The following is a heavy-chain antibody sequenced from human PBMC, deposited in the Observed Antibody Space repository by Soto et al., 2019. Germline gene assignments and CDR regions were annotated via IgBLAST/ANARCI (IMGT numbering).Heavy chain of an antibody. Sequence: SETLSLTCPVSGGSISSYYWSWIRQPPGKGLEWIGYIYYTGSTNHNPSLKSRVTISRDNSKNTLYLQMNSLRAEDTAVYYCVKGIGNYWALDYWGQGTLVTVSS. V-gene: IGHV4-59*01. J-gene: IGHJ4*02. CDR2: IYYTGST. D-gene: IGHD1-26*01. CDR1: GGSISSYY. CDR3: VKGIGNYWALDY.